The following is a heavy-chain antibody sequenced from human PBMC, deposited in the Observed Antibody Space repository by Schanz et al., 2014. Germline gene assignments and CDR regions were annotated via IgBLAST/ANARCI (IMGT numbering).Heavy chain of an antibody. J-gene: IGHJ5*02. D-gene: IGHD2-2*01. Sequence: EVQLVQSGGGLVQPGGSLRLSCAASTFTFSSDWMSWVRQAPGKGLEWVSYISSASSTINYADSVKGRFTISRDNAKNSLFLQMNSLRAEDTAVYYCARAGYDADNWFDPWGQGTLVTVSS. CDR3: ARAGYDADNWFDP. CDR2: ISSASSTI. V-gene: IGHV3-48*01. CDR1: TFTFSSDW.